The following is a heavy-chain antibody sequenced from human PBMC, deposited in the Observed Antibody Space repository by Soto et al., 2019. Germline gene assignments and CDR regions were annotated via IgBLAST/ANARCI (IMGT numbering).Heavy chain of an antibody. V-gene: IGHV3-23*01. CDR2: ISGSGGST. J-gene: IGHJ4*02. Sequence: EVQLLESGGGLVQPGGSLRLSCAASGFTFSSYAMSWVRQAPGKGLEWVSDISGSGGSTYYADSVKGRFTISRDNSKKTLYLQMNSLRAVDPAVYYCAKEVLLWFGELGDWGQGTLVTVSS. CDR1: GFTFSSYA. D-gene: IGHD3-10*01. CDR3: AKEVLLWFGELGD.